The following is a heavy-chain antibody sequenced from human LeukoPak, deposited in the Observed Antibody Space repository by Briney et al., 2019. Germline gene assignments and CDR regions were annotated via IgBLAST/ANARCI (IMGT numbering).Heavy chain of an antibody. CDR3: ARHEEQLGWFDP. D-gene: IGHD6-13*01. V-gene: IGHV4-4*09. CDR1: GGSISSYY. Sequence: SETLSLTCTVSGGSISSYYWSWIRQPPGKGLEWIGYIYTSGSTNYNPSLKGRVTISVDASKNQFSLKLSSVTAADTAVYYCARHEEQLGWFDPWGQGALVTVSS. J-gene: IGHJ5*02. CDR2: IYTSGST.